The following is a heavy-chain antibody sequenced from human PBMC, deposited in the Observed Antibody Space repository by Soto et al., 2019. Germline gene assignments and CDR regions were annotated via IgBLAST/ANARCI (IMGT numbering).Heavy chain of an antibody. CDR1: GYTLTELS. CDR2: FDPEDGET. D-gene: IGHD3-10*01. J-gene: IGHJ6*02. V-gene: IGHV1-24*01. CDR3: ATAATMVRGAPYCGMDV. Sequence: GASVNVSCKVSGYTLTELSIHWVRQAPGKGLEWMGGFDPEDGETIYAQKFQGRVTMTEDTSTDTAYMELSSLRSEDTAVYYCATAATMVRGAPYCGMDVWGQGTTVTV.